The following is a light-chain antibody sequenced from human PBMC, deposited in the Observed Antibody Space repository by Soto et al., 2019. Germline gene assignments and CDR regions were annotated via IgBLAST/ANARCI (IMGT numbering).Light chain of an antibody. CDR2: KAS. Sequence: DIQMTQSPSTRSASVGDRVTITCRASQSISSWLAWYQQKPGKAPKLLIYKASSLESGVPSRFSGGGSGTEFTLSISSLQPDHFATYYCQQYDSFPRTFGQGTKVEIK. CDR1: QSISSW. CDR3: QQYDSFPRT. V-gene: IGKV1-5*03. J-gene: IGKJ1*01.